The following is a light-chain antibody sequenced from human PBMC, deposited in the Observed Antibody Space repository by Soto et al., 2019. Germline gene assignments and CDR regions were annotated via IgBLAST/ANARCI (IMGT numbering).Light chain of an antibody. CDR3: QQYNNWPYA. Sequence: EIVMTQTPATLSVSPGEAATLSCRASQSVSSDLAWYQQKPGQAPRLLIYGASTRATGIPARVSGSGSGTEFTLTSSSLQSEDFALYYCQQYNNWPYACGQGTKLEIK. V-gene: IGKV3-15*01. CDR2: GAS. CDR1: QSVSSD. J-gene: IGKJ2*01.